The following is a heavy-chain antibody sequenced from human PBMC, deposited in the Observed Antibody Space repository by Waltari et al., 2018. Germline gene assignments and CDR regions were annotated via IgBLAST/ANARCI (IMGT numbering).Heavy chain of an antibody. CDR3: ARWVRGGSYYGPGFDP. J-gene: IGHJ5*02. Sequence: QVQLVQSGAEVKKPGASVKVSCKASGYTFTSYAMHWVRQSPGQRLEWMGWINAGNGNTKYSQKFQGRVTITRDTSASTAYMELSSLRSEDTAVYYCARWVRGGSYYGPGFDPWGQGTLVTVSS. D-gene: IGHD1-26*01. V-gene: IGHV1-3*01. CDR1: GYTFTSYA. CDR2: INAGNGNT.